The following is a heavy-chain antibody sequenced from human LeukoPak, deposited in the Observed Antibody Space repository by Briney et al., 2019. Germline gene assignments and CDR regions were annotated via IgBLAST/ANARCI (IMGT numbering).Heavy chain of an antibody. CDR3: VKPLGYCSGGSCYSVAFDI. D-gene: IGHD2-15*01. J-gene: IGHJ3*02. Sequence: GGSLRLSCSASGLTFSSYAMHWVRQAPGKGLEYVSAISSNGGSTYYADSVKGRFTISRDNSKNTLYLQMSSLRAEDTAVYYCVKPLGYCSGGSCYSVAFDIWGQGTMVTVSS. CDR2: ISSNGGST. CDR1: GLTFSSYA. V-gene: IGHV3-64D*06.